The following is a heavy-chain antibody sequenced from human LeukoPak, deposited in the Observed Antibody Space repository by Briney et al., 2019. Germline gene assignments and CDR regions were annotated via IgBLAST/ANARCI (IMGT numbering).Heavy chain of an antibody. D-gene: IGHD2-2*02. V-gene: IGHV4-30-2*01. Sequence: PSQTLSLTCAVSGGSISSGGYSWSWIRQPPGKGLEWIGEINHSGSTNYNPSLKSRVTISVDTSKNQFSLKLSSVTAADTAVYYCARRVVVPAAIRVYNWFDPWGQGTLVTVSS. J-gene: IGHJ5*02. CDR3: ARRVVVPAAIRVYNWFDP. CDR2: INHSGST. CDR1: GGSISSGGYS.